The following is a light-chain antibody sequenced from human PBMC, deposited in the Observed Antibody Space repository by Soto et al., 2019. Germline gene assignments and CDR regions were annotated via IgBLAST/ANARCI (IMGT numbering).Light chain of an antibody. CDR2: DVS. CDR3: CSYAGPSTRYV. Sequence: QSVLTQPASVSGSPGQSITISCTGTSRDVGNYNPVSWYQHHPGKAPKLMIYDVSKRPSGVSNRFSGSKSGNTASLTIFGLQAEDEADYYCCSYAGPSTRYVFGTGTKVTVL. J-gene: IGLJ1*01. CDR1: SRDVGNYNP. V-gene: IGLV2-23*02.